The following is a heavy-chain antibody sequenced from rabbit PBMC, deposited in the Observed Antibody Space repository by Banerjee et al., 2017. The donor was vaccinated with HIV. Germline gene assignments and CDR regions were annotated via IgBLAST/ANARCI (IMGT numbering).Heavy chain of an antibody. J-gene: IGHJ4*01. CDR2: ISIGDGIT. Sequence: QEQLKETGGGLVQPGGSLTLSCKASGFDFRSGYMNWVRQAPGKGLEWIGCISIGDGITYYASWANGRFTISSDNAQNTVDLQMNSLTAADTATYFCATNSGGSGLSLWGQGTLVTVS. CDR3: ATNSGGSGLSL. D-gene: IGHD4-1*01. V-gene: IGHV1S47*01. CDR1: GFDFRSGY.